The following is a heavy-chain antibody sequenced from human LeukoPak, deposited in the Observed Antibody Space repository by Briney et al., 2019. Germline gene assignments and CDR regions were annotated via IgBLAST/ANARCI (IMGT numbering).Heavy chain of an antibody. J-gene: IGHJ4*02. CDR1: GGTFSSYA. D-gene: IGHD5-18*01. CDR3: ARAGDSYGYLYYFDY. V-gene: IGHV1-69*13. Sequence: SVKVSCKASGGTFSSYAISWVRQAPGQGLEWMGGIIPIFGTANYAQKFQGRLTITADESTSTAYMELSSLRSEDTAVYYCARAGDSYGYLYYFDYWGQGTLVTVSS. CDR2: IIPIFGTA.